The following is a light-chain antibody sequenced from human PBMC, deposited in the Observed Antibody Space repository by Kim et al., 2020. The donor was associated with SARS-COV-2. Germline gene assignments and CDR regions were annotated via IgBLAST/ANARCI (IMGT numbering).Light chain of an antibody. CDR2: YDS. J-gene: IGLJ2*01. V-gene: IGLV3-21*04. Sequence: PGKTARVSCGGTSLGSKSVPCYQQKSGQAPVLVMYYDSDRPSGIPERFSGSNSGNTATLTISRVEAGDEADYYCQVWDSSSDHRVVFGGGTQLTVL. CDR1: SLGSKS. CDR3: QVWDSSSDHRVV.